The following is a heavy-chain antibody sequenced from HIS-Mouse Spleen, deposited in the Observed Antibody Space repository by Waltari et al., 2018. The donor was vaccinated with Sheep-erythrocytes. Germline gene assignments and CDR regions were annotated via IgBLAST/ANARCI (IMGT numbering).Heavy chain of an antibody. Sequence: QLQLQESGPGLVKPSETLSLTCTVSGCSLSSIRYYWGWIRLPPGKGLEWIGSIYYSGSTYYNPSLKSRVTISVDTSKNQFSLKLSSVTAADTAVYYCARDEGTYYDFWSGYPPSYYFDYWGQGTLVTVSS. J-gene: IGHJ4*02. D-gene: IGHD3-3*01. CDR2: IYYSGST. CDR3: ARDEGTYYDFWSGYPPSYYFDY. V-gene: IGHV4-39*07. CDR1: GCSLSSIRYY.